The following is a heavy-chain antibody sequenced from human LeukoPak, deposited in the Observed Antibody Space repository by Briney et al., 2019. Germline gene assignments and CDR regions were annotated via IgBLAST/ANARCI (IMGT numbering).Heavy chain of an antibody. Sequence: PGGSLRLSCAASGFTFSSYAMHWVRQAPGKGLGWVGVISYDGSNKYYADAVKGRFTISSGNSNNMLYLQMNSLRAEDTAVYYCARDGGGYCSGGSCYNWGQGTLVTVSS. CDR2: ISYDGSNK. J-gene: IGHJ4*02. CDR1: GFTFSSYA. D-gene: IGHD2-15*01. CDR3: ARDGGGYCSGGSCYN. V-gene: IGHV3-30*01.